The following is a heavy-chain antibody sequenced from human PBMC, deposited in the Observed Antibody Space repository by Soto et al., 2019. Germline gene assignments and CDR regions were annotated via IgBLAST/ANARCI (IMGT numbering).Heavy chain of an antibody. CDR2: ISSSGSTI. D-gene: IGHD6-6*01. J-gene: IGHJ6*02. CDR1: GFTFSSYE. Sequence: GGSLRLSCAASGFTFSSYEMNWVRQAPGKGLEWVSYISSSGSTIYYADSVKGRFTISRDNAKNSLCLQMNSLRAEDTAVYYCARDSRSIAADIYYYYGMDVWGQGTTVTVSS. V-gene: IGHV3-48*03. CDR3: ARDSRSIAADIYYYYGMDV.